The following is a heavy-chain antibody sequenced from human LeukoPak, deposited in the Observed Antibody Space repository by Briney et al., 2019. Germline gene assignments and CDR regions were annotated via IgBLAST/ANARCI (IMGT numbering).Heavy chain of an antibody. CDR2: INHSGST. V-gene: IGHV4-34*01. D-gene: IGHD3-10*02. CDR3: ARVFKGFDY. J-gene: IGHJ4*02. CDR1: GGSFSGYY. Sequence: SETLSLTCADYGGSFSGYYWSWIRQPPGKGLEWIGEINHSGSTNYNPSLKSRVTISVDTSKNQFSLKLSSVTAADTAVYYCARVFKGFDYWGQGTLVTVSS.